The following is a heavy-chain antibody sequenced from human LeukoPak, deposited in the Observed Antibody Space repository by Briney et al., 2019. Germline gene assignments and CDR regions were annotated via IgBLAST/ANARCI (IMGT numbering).Heavy chain of an antibody. Sequence: ASVKVSCKASGYTFTSYGISWVRQAPGQGLEWMGWISAYNGNTNYAQKLQGRVTMTTDTSTSTAYMELRSLRSDDTAVYHCARDSDGEATRYSSSSNYWGQGTLVTVSS. CDR1: GYTFTSYG. CDR2: ISAYNGNT. CDR3: ARDSDGEATRYSSSSNY. J-gene: IGHJ4*02. D-gene: IGHD6-6*01. V-gene: IGHV1-18*01.